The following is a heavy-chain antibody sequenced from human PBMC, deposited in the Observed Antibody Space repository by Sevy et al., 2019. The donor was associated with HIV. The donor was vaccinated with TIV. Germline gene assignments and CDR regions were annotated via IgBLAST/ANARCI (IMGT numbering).Heavy chain of an antibody. J-gene: IGHJ6*03. Sequence: SETLSLTCTVSGGSISSYYWSWIRQPPGKGLEWIGYIYYSGSTNYNPSLKSRVTISVDTSKNQFSLKLSSVTAADTAVYYCARARMVRGVPSYYYYMDVWGKGTTVTVSS. D-gene: IGHD3-10*01. CDR3: ARARMVRGVPSYYYYMDV. V-gene: IGHV4-59*01. CDR1: GGSISSYY. CDR2: IYYSGST.